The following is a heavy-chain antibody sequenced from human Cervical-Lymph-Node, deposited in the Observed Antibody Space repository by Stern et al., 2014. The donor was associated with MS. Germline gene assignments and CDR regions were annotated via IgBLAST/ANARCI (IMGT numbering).Heavy chain of an antibody. CDR3: ATVWM. Sequence: EVQLVESGGDLVQPGGSLRLSCAASGFTFSSYTMNWVRQAPGRGLEWISYISSSSTIISYADSVKGRFTISRDNAKTSLYLQMNSLRDEDTAVYFCATVWMWGQGTLVTVSS. CDR1: GFTFSSYT. D-gene: IGHD1-1*01. CDR2: ISSSSTII. V-gene: IGHV3-48*02. J-gene: IGHJ4*02.